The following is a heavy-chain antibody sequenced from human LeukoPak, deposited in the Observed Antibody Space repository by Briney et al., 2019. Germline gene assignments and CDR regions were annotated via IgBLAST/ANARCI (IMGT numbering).Heavy chain of an antibody. D-gene: IGHD3/OR15-3a*01. V-gene: IGHV4-59*01. J-gene: IGHJ4*02. CDR1: GGSISSYY. CDR2: IYYSGST. CDR3: ASILLDRPSYFDY. Sequence: KASETLSLTCTVSGGSISSYYWSWIRQPPGKGLEWIGYIYYSGSTNYNPSLKSRVIISVDTSKNQFSLKLSSVTAADTAVYYCASILLDRPSYFDYWGQGTLVTVSS.